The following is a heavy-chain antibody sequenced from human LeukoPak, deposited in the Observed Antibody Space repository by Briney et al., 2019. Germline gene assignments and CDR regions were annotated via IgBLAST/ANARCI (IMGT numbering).Heavy chain of an antibody. CDR3: ARVEDIVVVPAADNWFDP. J-gene: IGHJ5*02. D-gene: IGHD2-2*01. Sequence: ASVKVSCKASGYTFTGYYMHWVRQAPGQGLEWMGWISAYNGNTNYAQKLQGRVTMTTDTSTSTAYMELRSLRSDDTAVYYCARVEDIVVVPAADNWFDPWGQGTLVTVSS. CDR1: GYTFTGYY. CDR2: ISAYNGNT. V-gene: IGHV1-18*04.